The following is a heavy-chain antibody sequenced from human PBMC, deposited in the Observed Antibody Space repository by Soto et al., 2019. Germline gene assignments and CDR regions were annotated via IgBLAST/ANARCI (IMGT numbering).Heavy chain of an antibody. CDR1: GFTFSSYA. Sequence: PGGSLRLSCAASGFTFSSYAMSWVRRAPGKGLEWVSAISGSGGSTYYADSVKGRFTISRDNSKNTLYLQMNSLRAEDTAVYYCAKYYRAWELLPDTFDYWGQGTLVTVSS. V-gene: IGHV3-23*01. J-gene: IGHJ4*02. CDR3: AKYYRAWELLPDTFDY. D-gene: IGHD1-26*01. CDR2: ISGSGGST.